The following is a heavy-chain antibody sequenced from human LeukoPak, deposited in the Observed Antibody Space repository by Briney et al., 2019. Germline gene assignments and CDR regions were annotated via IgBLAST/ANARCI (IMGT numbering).Heavy chain of an antibody. Sequence: SVKVSCKASGYTFTSYDINWVRQATGQGLEWMGGIIPIFGTANYAQKFQGRVTITADESTSTAYMELSSLRSEDTAVYYCARDVGNGYDYDFDYWGQGTLVTVSS. CDR2: IIPIFGTA. J-gene: IGHJ4*02. V-gene: IGHV1-69*13. CDR3: ARDVGNGYDYDFDY. D-gene: IGHD5-12*01. CDR1: GYTFTSYD.